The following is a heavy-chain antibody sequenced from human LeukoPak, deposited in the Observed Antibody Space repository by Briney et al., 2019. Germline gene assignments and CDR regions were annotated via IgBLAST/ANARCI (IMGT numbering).Heavy chain of an antibody. D-gene: IGHD4-11*01. Sequence: SVKVSCKASGGTFSSYAISWVRQAPGQGLEGMGGIIPIFGTANYAQKFQGRVTITTDESTSTAYMELSSLRSEDTAVYYCARAVTTYYFDYWGQGTLVTVSS. CDR2: IIPIFGTA. J-gene: IGHJ4*02. CDR3: ARAVTTYYFDY. CDR1: GGTFSSYA. V-gene: IGHV1-69*05.